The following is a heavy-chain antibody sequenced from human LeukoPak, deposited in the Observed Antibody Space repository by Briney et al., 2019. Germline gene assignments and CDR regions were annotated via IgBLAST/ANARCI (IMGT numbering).Heavy chain of an antibody. J-gene: IGHJ4*02. V-gene: IGHV3-21*01. CDR1: GFTFSSYS. CDR2: ISKGSSYI. CDR3: AREYDSSGYYSYHFDY. Sequence: GVSLRLSCAASGFTFSSYSMNWVRQAPGKGLEWVSSISKGSSYIYYADSVEGRFTISRDNAKNSLYLQMNSLRVEDTAVYYCAREYDSSGYYSYHFDYWGQGTLVTVSS. D-gene: IGHD3-22*01.